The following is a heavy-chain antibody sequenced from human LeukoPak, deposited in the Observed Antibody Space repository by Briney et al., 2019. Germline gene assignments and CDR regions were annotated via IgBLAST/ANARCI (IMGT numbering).Heavy chain of an antibody. Sequence: GASVKVSCKASGGTFSSYAISWVRQAPGQGLEWMGRIIPILGIANYAQRFQGRVTITADKSTSTAYMELSSLRSEDTAVYYCATKVGDYGDYLDYWGQGTLVTVSS. CDR2: IIPILGIA. J-gene: IGHJ4*02. D-gene: IGHD4-17*01. V-gene: IGHV1-69*04. CDR3: ATKVGDYGDYLDY. CDR1: GGTFSSYA.